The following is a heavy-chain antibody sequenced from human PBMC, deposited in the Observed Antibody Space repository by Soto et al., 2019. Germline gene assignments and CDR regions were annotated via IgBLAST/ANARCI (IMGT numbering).Heavy chain of an antibody. CDR3: ARGRGLDYDFWSGYYPVEYYYYYGMDV. CDR1: GYTFTSYD. Sequence: ASVKVSCKASGYTFTSYDINWVRQATGQGLEWMGWMNPNSGNTGYAQKFQGRVTMTRNTSISTAYMELSSLRSEDTAVYYCARGRGLDYDFWSGYYPVEYYYYYGMDVWGQGTTVTVS. V-gene: IGHV1-8*01. CDR2: MNPNSGNT. J-gene: IGHJ6*02. D-gene: IGHD3-3*01.